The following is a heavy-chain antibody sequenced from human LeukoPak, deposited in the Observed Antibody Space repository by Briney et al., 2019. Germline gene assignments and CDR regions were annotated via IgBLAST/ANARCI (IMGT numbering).Heavy chain of an antibody. Sequence: PGGSLRLSCAASGFTFSSYSMNWVRQAPGKGLEWVSSISSSSSHIYYADSVKGRFTISRDNAKNSLYLQMNSLRAEDTAVYYCARSYGDYEDYWGQGTLVTVSS. CDR2: ISSSSSHI. CDR3: ARSYGDYEDY. CDR1: GFTFSSYS. V-gene: IGHV3-21*01. D-gene: IGHD4-17*01. J-gene: IGHJ4*02.